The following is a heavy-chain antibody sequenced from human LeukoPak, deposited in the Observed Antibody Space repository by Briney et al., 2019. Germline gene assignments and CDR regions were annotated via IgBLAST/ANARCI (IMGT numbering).Heavy chain of an antibody. D-gene: IGHD3-22*01. CDR1: GFTFSSYW. CDR3: ARESYYYDSSGYYYSFDY. Sequence: GGSLRLSCAASGFTFSSYWMHWVRQAPGKGLVWVADIKSDGSIIYYADPVKGRFTISRDNAKNSLYLQMNRLRAEDTAVYYCARESYYYDSSGYYYSFDYWGQGTLVTVSS. V-gene: IGHV3-74*01. CDR2: IKSDGSII. J-gene: IGHJ4*02.